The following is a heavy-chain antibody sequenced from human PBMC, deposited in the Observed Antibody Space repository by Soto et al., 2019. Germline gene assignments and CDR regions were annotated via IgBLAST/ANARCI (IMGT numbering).Heavy chain of an antibody. V-gene: IGHV1-69*12. J-gene: IGHJ4*02. CDR2: IIPFFNTA. CDR3: ARDNSNYYDSSAYYPPAFYY. D-gene: IGHD3-22*01. CDR1: GGTFSNYA. Sequence: QVQLVQSGAEVKKPGSSVKVSCKASGGTFSNYAINWVRQAPGQGLEWMGGIIPFFNTANYAQKFQGRVTITADESTSTAYMELRSLRSEDTAVYYCARDNSNYYDSSAYYPPAFYYWGQGTLVTVSS.